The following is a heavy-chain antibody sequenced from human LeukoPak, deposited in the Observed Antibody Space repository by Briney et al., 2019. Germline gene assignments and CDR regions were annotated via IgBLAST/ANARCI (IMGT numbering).Heavy chain of an antibody. CDR3: ARADDYGDYDGGNWFDP. CDR2: INPSGGST. D-gene: IGHD4-17*01. V-gene: IGHV1-46*01. CDR1: GYTFTSYY. J-gene: IGHJ5*02. Sequence: ASVKVSCKASGYTFTSYYMHWVRQAPGQGLEWMGIINPSGGSTSYAQKFQGRVTMTMDTSTSTVYMELSSLRSEDTAVYYCARADDYGDYDGGNWFDPWGQGTLVTVSS.